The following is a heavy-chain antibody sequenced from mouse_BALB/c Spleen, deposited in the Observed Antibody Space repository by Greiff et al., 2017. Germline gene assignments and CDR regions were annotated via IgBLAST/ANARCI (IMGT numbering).Heavy chain of an antibody. CDR1: GFTFSSFG. V-gene: IGHV5-17*02. CDR2: ISSGSSTI. J-gene: IGHJ3*01. CDR3: ARGGLRGFAY. Sequence: EVQGVESGGGLVQPGGSRKLSCAASGFTFSSFGMHWVRQAPEKGLEWVAYISSGSSTIYYADTVKGRFTISRDNPKNTLFLQMTSLRSEDTAMYYCARGGLRGFAYWGQGTLVTVSA. D-gene: IGHD2-4*01.